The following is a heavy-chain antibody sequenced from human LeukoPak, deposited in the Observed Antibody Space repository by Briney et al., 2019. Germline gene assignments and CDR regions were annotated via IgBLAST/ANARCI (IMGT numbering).Heavy chain of an antibody. V-gene: IGHV3-7*01. J-gene: IGHJ4*02. D-gene: IGHD4-23*01. Sequence: GGSLRLSCSASGFTFNDYWMIWVRQAPGKGLEWVANIRQDDSEKNYVDSVKGRFTISRDNDKLSLYLQMNSLRAEDTAVYYCATDRKVGTWDPRFNYWGQGTLVTVSS. CDR3: ATDRKVGTWDPRFNY. CDR2: IRQDDSEK. CDR1: GFTFNDYW.